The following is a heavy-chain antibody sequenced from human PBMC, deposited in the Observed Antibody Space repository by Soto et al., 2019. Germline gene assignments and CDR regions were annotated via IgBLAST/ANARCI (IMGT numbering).Heavy chain of an antibody. D-gene: IGHD2-8*02. V-gene: IGHV3-7*01. CDR2: IKQDGSEK. CDR1: GFTFSSYW. Sequence: EVQLVESGGGLVQPGGSLRLSCAASGFTFSSYWMSWVRQAPGKGLEWVANIKQDGSEKYYVDSVKGRFTISRDNAKNSLYLQMNSLRAEYTAVYYCARPSGGTYYYYYYGMDVWGQGTTVTVSS. J-gene: IGHJ6*02. CDR3: ARPSGGTYYYYYYGMDV.